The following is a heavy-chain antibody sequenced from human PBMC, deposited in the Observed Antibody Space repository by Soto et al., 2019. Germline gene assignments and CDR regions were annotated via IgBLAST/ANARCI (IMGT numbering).Heavy chain of an antibody. CDR1: GGSISSRGCY. Sequence: SETLSLTCTVSGGSISSRGCYWGWIRQPPGKGLEWIGNIYYSGSTDYNPSLKSRVTISVDTSKNQFTLKVNSVTAADTALYYCARHVAPSYSRGYYPDYWGQGILVTVS. D-gene: IGHD6-19*01. CDR3: ARHVAPSYSRGYYPDY. V-gene: IGHV4-39*01. J-gene: IGHJ4*02. CDR2: IYYSGST.